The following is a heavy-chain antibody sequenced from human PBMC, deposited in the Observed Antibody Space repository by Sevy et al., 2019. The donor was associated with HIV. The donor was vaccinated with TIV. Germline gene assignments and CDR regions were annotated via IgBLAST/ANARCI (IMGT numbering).Heavy chain of an antibody. V-gene: IGHV3-48*03. J-gene: IGHJ3*02. CDR2: ISSSGSST. D-gene: IGHD1-1*01. CDR1: GFSFSSYE. CDR3: ARGGRHRDVYNRKDAFDI. Sequence: GGSLRLSCAASGFSFSSYEMNWVRQAPGKGLEWVSYISSSGSSTYYADSVKGRFTISRDNAKNSLYLQMNGLRAEDTAVYYCARGGRHRDVYNRKDAFDIWGQGTMVTVSS.